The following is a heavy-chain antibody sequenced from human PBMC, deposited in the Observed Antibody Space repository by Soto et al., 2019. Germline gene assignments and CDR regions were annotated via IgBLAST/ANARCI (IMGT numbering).Heavy chain of an antibody. J-gene: IGHJ4*02. CDR2: ISSSGTTI. CDR1: GFTFSSYE. CDR3: ASRNTGGFDY. Sequence: PVGSLRLSCAASGFTFSSYEVDWVRQAPGKGLEWVSYISSSGTTIYYADSVKGRFTISRDNAKNSLYLQMNSLRVEDTAVYYCASRNTGGFDYWSQGTLVTVSS. V-gene: IGHV3-48*03. D-gene: IGHD2-2*02.